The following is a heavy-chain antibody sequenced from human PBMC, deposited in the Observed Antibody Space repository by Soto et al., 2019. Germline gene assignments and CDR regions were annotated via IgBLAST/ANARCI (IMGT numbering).Heavy chain of an antibody. CDR1: GYTFTSYD. CDR3: ARGHYDFWSGYSNWFDP. CDR2: MNPNSGNT. J-gene: IGHJ5*02. Sequence: ASVKVCCTASGYTFTSYDINWVRQATGQGLEWMGWMNPNSGNTGYAQKFQGRVTMTRNTSIGTAYMELSSLRSEDTAVYYCARGHYDFWSGYSNWFDPWGQGTLVTVSS. V-gene: IGHV1-8*01. D-gene: IGHD3-3*01.